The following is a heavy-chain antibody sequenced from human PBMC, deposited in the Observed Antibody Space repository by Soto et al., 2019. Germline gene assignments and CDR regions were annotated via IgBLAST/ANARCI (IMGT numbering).Heavy chain of an antibody. Sequence: PGGSLRLSCTGSGFTFGNYWMSWVRQAPGKGLEWVANIKPDGSEKYYVDSVKGRFTISRDNAKNSLYLQMNSLRGEDTAVYYCARRYWRSPDYWGQGTLVTVSS. D-gene: IGHD2-8*02. CDR2: IKPDGSEK. J-gene: IGHJ4*02. CDR1: GFTFGNYW. CDR3: ARRYWRSPDY. V-gene: IGHV3-7*02.